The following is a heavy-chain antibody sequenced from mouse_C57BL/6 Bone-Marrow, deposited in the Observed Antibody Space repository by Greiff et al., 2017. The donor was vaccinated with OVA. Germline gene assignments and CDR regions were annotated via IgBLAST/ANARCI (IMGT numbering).Heavy chain of an antibody. Sequence: VQVVESGAELMKPGASVKLSCKATGYTFTGYWIEWVKQRPGHGLEWIGEILPGSGSTKYNEQFKGNATLPADPSSNTAYMQLNSLTTEDSAIYYCARYYCRAGFAYWGQGTLVTVSA. J-gene: IGHJ3*01. V-gene: IGHV1-9*01. D-gene: IGHD1-1*01. CDR1: GYTFTGYW. CDR3: ARYYCRAGFAY. CDR2: ILPGSGST.